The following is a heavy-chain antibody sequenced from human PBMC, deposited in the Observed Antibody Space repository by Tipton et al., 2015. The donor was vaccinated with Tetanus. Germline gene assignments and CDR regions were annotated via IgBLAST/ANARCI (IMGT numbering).Heavy chain of an antibody. V-gene: IGHV4-61*01. CDR1: GGSVRSGSYS. CDR3: ARANYDFPKKGPFDS. J-gene: IGHJ4*02. D-gene: IGHD3-3*01. Sequence: LSLTCTVSGGSVRSGSYSWNWIRQPPGKGLEWLAYVSYSGRTNSNYSLKSRITVSQDTSKNQFSLRLTSVTAADTAVYYCARANYDFPKKGPFDSWGQGTLVIVSS. CDR2: VSYSGRT.